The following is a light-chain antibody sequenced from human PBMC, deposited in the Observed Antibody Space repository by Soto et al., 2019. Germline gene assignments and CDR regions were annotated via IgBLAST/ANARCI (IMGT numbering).Light chain of an antibody. CDR2: GAS. V-gene: IGKV1-9*01. CDR3: QQYYSYPFT. Sequence: DIQLTQSPSFLSASVGDRVTITCRASQGIRSYLAWYQQRPGKAPELLIYGASTLRPGGASRFSGSGSGTEFTLTISCLQSEDFATYCCQQYYSYPFTFGPGTKVDI. J-gene: IGKJ3*01. CDR1: QGIRSY.